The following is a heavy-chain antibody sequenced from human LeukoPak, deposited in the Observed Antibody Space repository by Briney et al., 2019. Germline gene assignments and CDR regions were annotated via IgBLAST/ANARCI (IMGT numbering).Heavy chain of an antibody. D-gene: IGHD4-23*01. J-gene: IGHJ3*02. CDR3: ARDLVTTPLYDAFDI. CDR2: IYTSGST. CDR1: GGSISSYY. Sequence: PSETLSLTCTVSGGSISSYYWSWIRQPAGKGLEWIGRIYTSGSTNYNPSLKSRVTMSVDTSKNQFSLKLSSVTAADTAVYYCARDLVTTPLYDAFDIWGKGQWSPSLQ. V-gene: IGHV4-4*07.